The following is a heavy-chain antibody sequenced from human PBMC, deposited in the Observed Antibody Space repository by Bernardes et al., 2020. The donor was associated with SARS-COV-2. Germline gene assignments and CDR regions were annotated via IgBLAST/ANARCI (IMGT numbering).Heavy chain of an antibody. Sequence: GSLSLSCAASGFTFNTYGMHWVRRAPGKGLEWVAVIWYDGSTKYYADSVKGRFTISRDNSKNTLYLQMDSLRAEDTAVYYCVRRFCAVSSACGNFYGMGVWGQGTTVTVSS. V-gene: IGHV3-33*01. CDR2: IWYDGSTK. D-gene: IGHD3-16*01. J-gene: IGHJ6*02. CDR1: GFTFNTYG. CDR3: VRRFCAVSSACGNFYGMGV.